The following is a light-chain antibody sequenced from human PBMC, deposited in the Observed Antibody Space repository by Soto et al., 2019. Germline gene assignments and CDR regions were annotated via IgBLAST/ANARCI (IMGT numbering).Light chain of an antibody. Sequence: QSVLTQPASVSGSPGQSITISCTGTSSDVRGYNYVSWYQQHAGKAPRFMIYDVSNRPSGVSNRFSGYKSGNTASLTISGLQAEDEADYYCSSSKTSTHRQLVFGTGTKVNVL. J-gene: IGLJ1*01. CDR2: DVS. V-gene: IGLV2-14*01. CDR3: SSSKTSTHRQLV. CDR1: SSDVRGYNY.